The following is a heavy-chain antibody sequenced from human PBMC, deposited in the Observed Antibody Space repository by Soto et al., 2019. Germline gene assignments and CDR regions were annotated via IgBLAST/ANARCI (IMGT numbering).Heavy chain of an antibody. V-gene: IGHV4-39*01. D-gene: IGHD2-15*01. CDR3: GKVLVGATGHTESYS. Sequence: PSETLSLTCTVSGGSIDRAGIYCGRNRQPPGRGLGWLGNIDYNGVTYSNPSLKRLVTTSRDTSKNQFSLKLTSVTAADTALYYCGKVLVGATGHTESYSWGPGTMVNVS. CDR1: GGSIDRAGIY. J-gene: IGHJ4*02. CDR2: IDYNGVT.